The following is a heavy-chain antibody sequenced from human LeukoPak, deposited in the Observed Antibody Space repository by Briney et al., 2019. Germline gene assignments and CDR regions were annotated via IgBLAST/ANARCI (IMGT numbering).Heavy chain of an antibody. J-gene: IGHJ4*02. Sequence: PSETLSLTCAVYGGSFSGYYWSWIRQPPGKGLEWIGEINHSGSTNYNPSLKSRVTMTVDTSKNQFSLKLSSVTAADTAVYYCAREGGGYFEGWGQGTLVTVSS. V-gene: IGHV4-34*01. CDR1: GGSFSGYY. D-gene: IGHD3-9*01. CDR3: AREGGGYFEG. CDR2: INHSGST.